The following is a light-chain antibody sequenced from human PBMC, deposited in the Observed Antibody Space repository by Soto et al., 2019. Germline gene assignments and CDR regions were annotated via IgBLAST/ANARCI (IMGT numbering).Light chain of an antibody. CDR2: GAS. CDR1: QSVSSTY. J-gene: IGKJ5*01. CDR3: QQYGSSPIT. V-gene: IGKV3-20*01. Sequence: EIVLTQSPATLSLSPGERATLSCRASQSVSSTYLIWYQQKPGQAPRLLIYGASSRATGIPDRFSGSGSGTDFTLTISRLEPEDFAVYYCQQYGSSPITFGQGTRLEIK.